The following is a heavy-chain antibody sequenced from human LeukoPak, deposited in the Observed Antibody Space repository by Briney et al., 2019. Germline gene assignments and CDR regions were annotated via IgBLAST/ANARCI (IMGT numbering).Heavy chain of an antibody. CDR3: ARTSIAARFFDY. V-gene: IGHV1-2*02. CDR1: GYTFTGYY. Sequence: ASVKVSCKASGYTFTGYYMHWVRQAPGQGLEWMGWINPNGGGTNYAQKFQGRVTMARDTSISTAYMELSRLRSDDTAVYYCARTSIAARFFDYWGQGTLVTVSS. CDR2: INPNGGGT. D-gene: IGHD6-6*01. J-gene: IGHJ4*02.